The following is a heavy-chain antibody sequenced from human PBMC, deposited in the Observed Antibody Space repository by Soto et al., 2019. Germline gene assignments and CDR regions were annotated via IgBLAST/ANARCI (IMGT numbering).Heavy chain of an antibody. CDR2: INAGNGNT. J-gene: IGHJ5*02. Sequence: GASVKVSCKASGYTFANYARQWVRQAPGQRLEWMGWINAGNGNTGYAQKFQGRVTMTRNTSISTAYMELSSLRSEDTAVYYCARVAATEEVWLDPWGQGTLVTVSS. CDR1: GYTFANYA. CDR3: ARVAATEEVWLDP. V-gene: IGHV1-3*01. D-gene: IGHD6-13*01.